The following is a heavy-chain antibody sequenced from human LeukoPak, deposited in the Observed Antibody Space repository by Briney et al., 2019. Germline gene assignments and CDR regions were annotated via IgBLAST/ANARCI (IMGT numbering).Heavy chain of an antibody. Sequence: PGGSLRLSCAASGFTFSNYWMSWVRQAPGKGLEWVAVIWYDGSNKYYADSVNGRFTISRDNSKNTLYLQMNSLRAEDTAVYYCARVSRQLGPTPSYGMDVWGQGTTVTVSS. J-gene: IGHJ6*02. D-gene: IGHD6-13*01. CDR2: IWYDGSNK. CDR1: GFTFSNYW. V-gene: IGHV3-33*08. CDR3: ARVSRQLGPTPSYGMDV.